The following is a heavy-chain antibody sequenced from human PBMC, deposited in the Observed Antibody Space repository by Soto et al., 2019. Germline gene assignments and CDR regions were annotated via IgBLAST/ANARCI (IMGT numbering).Heavy chain of an antibody. CDR1: GYSFTIYC. D-gene: IGHD3-3*01. V-gene: IGHV5-51*01. CDR2: IYPGDSDT. Sequence: PGESLKISCKGSGYSFTIYCIGWVLQMPWKGLEWMGIIYPGDSDTRYSPSFQGQVTISADKSISTAYLQWSSLKASDTAMYYCARHGGLGGVFTIFGVVTPPDYGMDVWGQGTTVTVSS. CDR3: ARHGGLGGVFTIFGVVTPPDYGMDV. J-gene: IGHJ6*02.